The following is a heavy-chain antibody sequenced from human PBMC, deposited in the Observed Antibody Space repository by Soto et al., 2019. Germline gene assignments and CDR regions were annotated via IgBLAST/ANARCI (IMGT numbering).Heavy chain of an antibody. V-gene: IGHV1-18*01. J-gene: IGHJ4*02. D-gene: IGHD3-10*01. CDR1: GYTFTSYG. Sequence: ASVKGSCKASGYTFTSYGISWVRQAPGQGREWMGWISAYNVKTNYAQKLQGRVTMTTDTSTSTAYMELKSLRSDDTAVYYCAREYYSGSGGAYWGQGTLVTVSS. CDR3: AREYYSGSGGAY. CDR2: ISAYNVKT.